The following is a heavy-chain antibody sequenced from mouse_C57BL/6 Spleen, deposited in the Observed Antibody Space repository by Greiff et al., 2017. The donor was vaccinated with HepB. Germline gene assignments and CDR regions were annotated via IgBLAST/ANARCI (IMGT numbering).Heavy chain of an antibody. D-gene: IGHD1-1*01. CDR2: IRNKANGYTT. CDR3: ARSYGSSFYWYFDV. V-gene: IGHV7-3*01. J-gene: IGHJ1*03. CDR1: GFTFTDYY. Sequence: DVKLQESGGGLVQPGGSLSLSCAASGFTFTDYYMSWVRQPPGKALEWLGFIRNKANGYTTEYSASVKGRFTISRDNSQSILYLQMNALRAEDSATYYCARSYGSSFYWYFDVWGTGTTVTVPS.